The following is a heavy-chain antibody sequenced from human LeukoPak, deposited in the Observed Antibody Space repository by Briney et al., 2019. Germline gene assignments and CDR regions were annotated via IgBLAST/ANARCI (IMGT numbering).Heavy chain of an antibody. CDR2: INPNSGGT. CDR3: ARGYCSSTSCGPDY. Sequence: ASVKVSCKASGYTFTGYYMHWLRQAPGQGLEWMGWINPNSGGTNYAQKFQGRVTMTRDTSISTAYMELSRLRSDDTAVYYCARGYCSSTSCGPDYWGQGTLVTVSS. V-gene: IGHV1-2*02. J-gene: IGHJ4*02. D-gene: IGHD2-2*01. CDR1: GYTFTGYY.